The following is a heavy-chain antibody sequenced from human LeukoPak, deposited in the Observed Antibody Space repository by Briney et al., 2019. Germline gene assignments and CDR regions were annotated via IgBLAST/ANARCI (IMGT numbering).Heavy chain of an antibody. CDR3: VRGTGYSAYDYDFDY. CDR1: GFTFSSYD. CDR2: IGTAGDT. Sequence: GGSLRLSCAASGFTFSSYDMHWVRHATGKGLEWVSAIGTAGDTYYPGSVRGRFTISRENAKNSLYLQMNSLRAGDTAVYYCVRGTGYSAYDYDFDYWGRGTLVTVSS. D-gene: IGHD5-12*01. V-gene: IGHV3-13*04. J-gene: IGHJ4*02.